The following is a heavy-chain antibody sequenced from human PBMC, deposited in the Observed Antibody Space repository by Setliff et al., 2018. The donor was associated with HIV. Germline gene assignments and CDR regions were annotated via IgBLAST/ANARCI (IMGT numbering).Heavy chain of an antibody. J-gene: IGHJ6*02. Sequence: ASVKVSCKASGYSFTRYYMHWVRQAPGQGLEWMGITHPSGGSPNYAQKFQGRVTMTRDMSTSTVYMELSSLRSDDTAVYYCARDVEHMMDVWGQGTTVTVSS. V-gene: IGHV1-46*01. CDR1: GYSFTRYY. CDR2: THPSGGSP. CDR3: ARDVEHMMDV.